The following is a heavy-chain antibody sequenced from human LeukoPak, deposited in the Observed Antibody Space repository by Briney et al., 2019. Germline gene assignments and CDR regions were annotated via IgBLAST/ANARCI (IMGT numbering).Heavy chain of an antibody. D-gene: IGHD6-6*01. CDR2: LNSDGSST. V-gene: IGHV3-74*01. Sequence: GGSLRLSCAASGFTFSDYWMHWVRQGPGKGLVWVSRLNSDGSSTSHADSVKGRFTISRDNAQNTLYLQMNSLRAEDTAVYYCAKDKTPYSKLIAARPIDYWGQGTLVTVSS. CDR1: GFTFSDYW. CDR3: AKDKTPYSKLIAARPIDY. J-gene: IGHJ4*02.